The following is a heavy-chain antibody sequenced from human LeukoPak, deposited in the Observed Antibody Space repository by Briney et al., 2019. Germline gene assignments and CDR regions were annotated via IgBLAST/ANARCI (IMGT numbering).Heavy chain of an antibody. D-gene: IGHD4-17*01. Sequence: GGSLRLSCAASGFTFSSYSMNWVRQAPGKGLEWVSSISSSSSYIYYADSVKGRFTISRDNAKNSLYLQMNSLRAEDTAVYYCAYYGDYGVAEYFQLWGQGNLVTVSS. J-gene: IGHJ1*01. CDR3: AYYGDYGVAEYFQL. V-gene: IGHV3-21*01. CDR2: ISSSSSYI. CDR1: GFTFSSYS.